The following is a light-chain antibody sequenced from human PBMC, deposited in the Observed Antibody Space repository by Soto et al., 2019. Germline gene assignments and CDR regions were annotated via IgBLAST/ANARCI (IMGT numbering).Light chain of an antibody. J-gene: IGLJ1*01. CDR3: QVWDRSAYV. CDR2: RDS. V-gene: IGLV3-9*01. CDR1: NIGSKN. Sequence: SYELAQPLSVSVALGQTARITCGGNNIGSKNVHWYQQRPGQAPVLVLYRDSNRPSGIPERFSGSNSGNTATLTISRAQAGDEADYYCQVWDRSAYVFGTGTKVTVL.